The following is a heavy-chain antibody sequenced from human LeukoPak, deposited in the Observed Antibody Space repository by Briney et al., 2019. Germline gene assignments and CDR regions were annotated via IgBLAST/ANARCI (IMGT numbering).Heavy chain of an antibody. CDR2: IYTSGST. CDR3: ARGGVVVPAAVGVFYYYYMDV. V-gene: IGHV4-61*02. D-gene: IGHD2-2*01. J-gene: IGHJ6*03. CDR1: GGSISSGSYY. Sequence: SETLSLTCTVSGGSISSGSYYWSWIRQPAGKGLEWIGRIYTSGSTNYNPSLKSRVTISVDTSKNQFSLKLSSVTAADTAVYYCARGGVVVPAAVGVFYYYYMDVWGKGTTVTVSS.